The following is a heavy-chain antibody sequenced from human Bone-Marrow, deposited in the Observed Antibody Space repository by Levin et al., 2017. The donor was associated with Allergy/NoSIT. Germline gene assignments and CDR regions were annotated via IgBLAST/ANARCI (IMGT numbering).Heavy chain of an antibody. CDR1: GGSINSSNS. Sequence: SQTLSLTCAVSGGSINSSNSWNWVRQPPGKGLEWIGEVFHSGIANYNPSLKSRVTMSVDKSKNQFSLNLASVTAADTAIYYCASSAFFGNLDYWGQGTLVTVSS. J-gene: IGHJ4*02. D-gene: IGHD3-3*01. V-gene: IGHV4-4*02. CDR3: ASSAFFGNLDY. CDR2: VFHSGIA.